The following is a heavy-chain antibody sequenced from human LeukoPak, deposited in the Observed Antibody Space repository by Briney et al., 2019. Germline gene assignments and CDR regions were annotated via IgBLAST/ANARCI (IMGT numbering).Heavy chain of an antibody. Sequence: PGGSLRLSXAASGFTFDDYGMSWVRQAPGKGLEWVSGINWNGGSTGYADSVKGRFTISRDNAKNSLYLQMNSLRAEDTALYYCAKGWGMKNWSYYYYMDVWGKGTTVTVSS. J-gene: IGHJ6*03. V-gene: IGHV3-20*04. CDR1: GFTFDDYG. CDR3: AKGWGMKNWSYYYYMDV. D-gene: IGHD2-8*02. CDR2: INWNGGST.